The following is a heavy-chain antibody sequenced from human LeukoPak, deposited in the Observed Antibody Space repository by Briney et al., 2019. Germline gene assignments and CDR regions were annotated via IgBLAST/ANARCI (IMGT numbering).Heavy chain of an antibody. CDR3: ARVRIYCSSTSCYDFDY. D-gene: IGHD2-2*01. J-gene: IGHJ4*02. Sequence: PSETLSLTCAVSGGSISSSNWWSWVRQPPGKGLEWIGEIYHSGSTNYNPSLKSRVTISVDKSKNQFSLKLSSVTAADTAVYYCARVRIYCSSTSCYDFDYWGQGTLVTVSS. CDR1: GGSISSSNW. V-gene: IGHV4-4*02. CDR2: IYHSGST.